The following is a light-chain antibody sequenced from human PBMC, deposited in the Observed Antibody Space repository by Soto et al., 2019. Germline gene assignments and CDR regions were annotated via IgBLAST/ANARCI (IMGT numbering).Light chain of an antibody. CDR3: SSYSSTSSYVV. CDR1: TDDIGTYTY. CDR2: EVT. J-gene: IGLJ2*01. V-gene: IGLV2-14*01. Sequence: QSALTQPASVSGSPGQSITISCTGTTDDIGTYTYVSWYQQYPGKAPKLMIYEVTNRPSGVSNRFSGSKSANTASLTISGLQAEDEAHYYCSSYSSTSSYVVFGGGTKLT.